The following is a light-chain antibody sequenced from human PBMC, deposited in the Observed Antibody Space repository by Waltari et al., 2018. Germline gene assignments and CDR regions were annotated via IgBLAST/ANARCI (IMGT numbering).Light chain of an antibody. Sequence: QSVLTQPPSVSGAPGQRVTISCTGGSSNVGAGYDVHWYRHLPGKAPKPLVYGNSKWPSGFTGRFSGSKAGTSASLAITGLQADDEADYFCQSYDDTLGAWVFGGGTKVTVL. CDR3: QSYDDTLGAWV. CDR1: SSNVGAGYD. J-gene: IGLJ3*02. CDR2: GNS. V-gene: IGLV1-40*01.